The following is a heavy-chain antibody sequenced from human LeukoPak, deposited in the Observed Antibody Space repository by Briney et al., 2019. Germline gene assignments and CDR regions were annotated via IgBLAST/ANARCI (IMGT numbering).Heavy chain of an antibody. CDR2: INPNSGGT. Sequence: GASVKVSCKASGHTFTGYYMHWVRQAPGQGLEWMGWINPNSGGTNYAQKFQGRVTMTRDTSISTAYMELSRLRSDDTAVYYCARRGQSSSWYVDYWGQGTLVTVSS. J-gene: IGHJ4*02. CDR1: GHTFTGYY. D-gene: IGHD6-13*01. V-gene: IGHV1-2*02. CDR3: ARRGQSSSWYVDY.